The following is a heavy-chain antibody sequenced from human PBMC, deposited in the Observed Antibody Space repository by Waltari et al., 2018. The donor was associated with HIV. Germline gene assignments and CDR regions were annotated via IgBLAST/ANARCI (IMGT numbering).Heavy chain of an antibody. J-gene: IGHJ3*02. CDR1: GGAISSYY. D-gene: IGHD3-16*01. Sequence: QVQLQESGPGLVKPSETLSLTCTVSGGAISSYYWSWTRTPTGQGLEWIGRIYTSGSTNYNPSLKSRVTMSVDTSKNQFSLKLSSVTAADTAVYYCARGHYDYVWDPITTGDAFDIWGQGTMVTVSS. V-gene: IGHV4-4*07. CDR2: IYTSGST. CDR3: ARGHYDYVWDPITTGDAFDI.